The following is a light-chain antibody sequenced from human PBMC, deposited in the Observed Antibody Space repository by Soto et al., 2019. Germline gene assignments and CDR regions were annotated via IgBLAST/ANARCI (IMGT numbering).Light chain of an antibody. CDR2: EVT. CDR3: SSYTSTSTYV. Sequence: QSVLTRPASVSGSPGQSITISCTGTSSDVGGYDYVSWYQQHPGKAPKFMIYEVTNRPSGVSHRFSGSKSANTASLTISGLQAEDEADYYCSSYTSTSTYVFGTGTKVTVL. J-gene: IGLJ1*01. V-gene: IGLV2-14*01. CDR1: SSDVGGYDY.